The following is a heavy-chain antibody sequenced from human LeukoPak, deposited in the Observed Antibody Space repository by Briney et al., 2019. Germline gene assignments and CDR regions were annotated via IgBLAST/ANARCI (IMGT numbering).Heavy chain of an antibody. V-gene: IGHV1-69*05. J-gene: IGHJ6*03. Sequence: SVKVSCKASGGTFSSYAISWVRQAPGQGLEWMGGIIPIFGTANYAQKFQGRVTITTDESTSTAYMELGSLRSEDTAVYYCARGVYSSNSYYYYMDVWGKGTTVTVSS. CDR1: GGTFSSYA. CDR2: IIPIFGTA. D-gene: IGHD2-2*01. CDR3: ARGVYSSNSYYYYMDV.